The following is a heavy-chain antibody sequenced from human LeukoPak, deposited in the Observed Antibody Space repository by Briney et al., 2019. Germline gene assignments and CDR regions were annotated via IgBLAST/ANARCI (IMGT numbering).Heavy chain of an antibody. D-gene: IGHD2-2*01. CDR3: ATYQEYYFDY. CDR2: IYPGDSDT. CDR1: GYRFTSYW. J-gene: IGHJ4*02. Sequence: GASLKISCKGSGYRFTSYWIGWVRQVPGKGLEWMGIIYPGDSDTRYSPSFQGQVTISADKSISTAYLQWSSLKASDTAMYYCATYQEYYFDYWGQGTLVTVSS. V-gene: IGHV5-51*01.